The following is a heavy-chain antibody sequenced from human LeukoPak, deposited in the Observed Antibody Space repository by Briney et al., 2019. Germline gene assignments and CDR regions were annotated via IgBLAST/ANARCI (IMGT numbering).Heavy chain of an antibody. CDR3: ARAYCGGDCYSNYFDY. V-gene: IGHV5-51*01. CDR2: IYPGDSDT. CDR1: GYSFTSYW. D-gene: IGHD2-21*02. Sequence: GESLKISCKGSGYSFTSYWIAWVRQMPGKGLEWMGIIYPGDSDTRYSPSFQGQVTISADKSISTAYLQWSSLKASDTAMYYCARAYCGGDCYSNYFDYWGQGTLVTVSS. J-gene: IGHJ4*02.